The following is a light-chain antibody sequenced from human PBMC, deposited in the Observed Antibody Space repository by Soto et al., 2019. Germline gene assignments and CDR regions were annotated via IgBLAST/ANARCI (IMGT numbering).Light chain of an antibody. J-gene: IGKJ4*01. CDR2: AAS. CDR1: QGISSY. V-gene: IGKV1-9*01. Sequence: DIQLTQSPSFLSASVGDRVTITCRASQGISSYLAWYQQKPGKAPKLLIYAASTLQSGVPSRFRGSGSGTEFTLKISSLQPEDSATYFCQQLSSSPLTFVVGTKVAIK. CDR3: QQLSSSPLT.